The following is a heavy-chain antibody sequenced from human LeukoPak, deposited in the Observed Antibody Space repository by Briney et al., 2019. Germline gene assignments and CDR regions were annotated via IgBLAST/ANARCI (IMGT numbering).Heavy chain of an antibody. D-gene: IGHD5-24*01. J-gene: IGHJ4*02. Sequence: PGGSLRLSCAASGFTFSSYSMNWVCQTPGKGLEWVSSISSSSSYIYYADSVKGRFTISRDNAKNSLYLQMNSLRAEDTAVYYCARDMMATIIGFDYWGQGTLVTVSS. CDR3: ARDMMATIIGFDY. CDR1: GFTFSSYS. CDR2: ISSSSSYI. V-gene: IGHV3-21*01.